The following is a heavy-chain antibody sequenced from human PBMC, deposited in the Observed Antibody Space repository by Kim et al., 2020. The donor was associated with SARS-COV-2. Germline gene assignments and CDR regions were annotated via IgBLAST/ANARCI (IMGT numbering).Heavy chain of an antibody. Sequence: GGSLRLSCAASGFTFSSYAMHWVRQAPGKGLEWVAVISYDGSNKYYADSVKGRFTISRDNSKNTLYLQMNSLRAEDTAVYYCAKWESGYYRNWVQGTLVAVSS. CDR1: GFTFSSYA. CDR2: ISYDGSNK. D-gene: IGHD3-3*01. CDR3: AKWESGYYRN. J-gene: IGHJ4*02. V-gene: IGHV3-30*04.